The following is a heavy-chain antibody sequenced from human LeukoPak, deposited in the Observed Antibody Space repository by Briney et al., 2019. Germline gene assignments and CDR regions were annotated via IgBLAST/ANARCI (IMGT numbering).Heavy chain of an antibody. CDR1: GDSISSYY. Sequence: SETLSLTCTVFGDSISSYYWSWIRQPRGKGLEWIGSIYYSGITSYNPSLKSRVTISVHTSKNQFSLKLSSVTAADAAVYYCARDQSGSYIFDYWGQGTLVTVSS. CDR2: IYYSGIT. CDR3: ARDQSGSYIFDY. D-gene: IGHD1-26*01. J-gene: IGHJ4*02. V-gene: IGHV4-59*01.